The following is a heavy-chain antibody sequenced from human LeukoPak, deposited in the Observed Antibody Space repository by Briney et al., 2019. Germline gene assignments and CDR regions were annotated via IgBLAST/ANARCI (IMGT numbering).Heavy chain of an antibody. J-gene: IGHJ5*02. CDR1: GYSFTNYW. CDR3: ARQRDPIAASPTAWFDP. CDR2: IYPGDSNT. V-gene: IGHV5-51*01. Sequence: GESLKISCRGSGYSFTNYWIGWVRQMPGRGLEWMGIIYPGDSNTTYSPSFQGQVTISADTSISTAYLHWRSLKASDTAIYYCARQRDPIAASPTAWFDPWGQGTLVTVSS. D-gene: IGHD6-13*01.